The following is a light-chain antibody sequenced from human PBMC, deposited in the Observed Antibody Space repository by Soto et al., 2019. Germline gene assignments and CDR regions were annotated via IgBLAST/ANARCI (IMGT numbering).Light chain of an antibody. V-gene: IGLV2-8*01. Sequence: QSVLTQPPSASGSPGQSVTISCTGTSSDIGGNHYVSWYQQHPGKAPKLIIYEVTQRPSGVPDRFSGSKSGNTASLTVSGLQADDEADYYCSSYAGSNNGVFGGGTKLTVL. CDR1: SSDIGGNHY. CDR3: SSYAGSNNGV. J-gene: IGLJ3*02. CDR2: EVT.